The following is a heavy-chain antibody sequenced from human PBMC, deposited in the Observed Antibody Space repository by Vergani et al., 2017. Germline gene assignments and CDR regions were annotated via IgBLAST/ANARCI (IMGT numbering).Heavy chain of an antibody. Sequence: EVQLVESGGGLVQPGGSLRLSCVASGFSFSNYNINWVRQAPGKGLEWVSYIGTGFSSTYYAASVKGRFIISRDNAKNSRYLQMNSLRADDTAVYYCARGFSSGIFDYWGQGTLVTVSS. CDR2: IGTGFSST. V-gene: IGHV3-48*01. CDR3: ARGFSSGIFDY. CDR1: GFSFSNYN. J-gene: IGHJ4*02. D-gene: IGHD3-10*01.